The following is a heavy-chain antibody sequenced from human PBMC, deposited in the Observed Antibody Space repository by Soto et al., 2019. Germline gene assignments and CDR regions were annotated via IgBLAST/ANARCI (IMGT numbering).Heavy chain of an antibody. V-gene: IGHV3-30-3*01. D-gene: IGHD2-2*01. Sequence: GGSLRLSCAGSGFTFSSYAMHWGRQAPGKGLEWVSFISYDGSNKYYADSVKGRFTISRDNSKNTLYLQMNSLRAEDTAVYYCAREDRDRETGLVPAAIDGMDVWGQGTTVTVSS. J-gene: IGHJ6*02. CDR3: AREDRDRETGLVPAAIDGMDV. CDR2: ISYDGSNK. CDR1: GFTFSSYA.